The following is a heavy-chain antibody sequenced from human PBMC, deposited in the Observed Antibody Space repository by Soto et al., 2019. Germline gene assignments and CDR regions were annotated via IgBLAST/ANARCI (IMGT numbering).Heavy chain of an antibody. CDR2: IFSNGEK. J-gene: IGHJ4*02. Sequence: QVTLKESGPVLVKPTETLTLTCTVSGFSLSNTRMGVSWIRQPPGKALEWLAHIFSNGEKSYGTSLKTRLTISKDTSKSQVVLTMTNMDPVDTARYYCARILATDRPLGGSIWGSYRDRTNHIDSWGQGTLVTVSS. CDR3: ARILATDRPLGGSIWGSYRDRTNHIDS. CDR1: GFSLSNTRMG. V-gene: IGHV2-26*01. D-gene: IGHD3-16*02.